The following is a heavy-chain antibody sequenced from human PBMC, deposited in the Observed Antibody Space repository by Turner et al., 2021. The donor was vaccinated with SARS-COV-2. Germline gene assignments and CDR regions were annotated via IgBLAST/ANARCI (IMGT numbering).Heavy chain of an antibody. Sequence: QVQLVGSGGGVVKPGRSLRLPCAASGFPLSNYGVPWVRQAPGKGLWWVAVISYDGSNIYYADSVKGRFTISRDNSKNTLYRQMNSLRAEDTAVYYCAKSGGMYCSGGNCYSSYFDYWGQGTLVTVSS. CDR1: GFPLSNYG. V-gene: IGHV3-30*18. CDR2: ISYDGSNI. CDR3: AKSGGMYCSGGNCYSSYFDY. J-gene: IGHJ4*02. D-gene: IGHD2-15*01.